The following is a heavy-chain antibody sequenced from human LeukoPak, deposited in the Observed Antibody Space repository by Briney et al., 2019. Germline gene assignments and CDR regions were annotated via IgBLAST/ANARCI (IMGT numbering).Heavy chain of an antibody. Sequence: GGSLRLSCAASGFTFSSHWMHWVRQAPGKGLVWVSHINSDGTSTAFADSVKGRFTISRDNAKNTLYLQMNSLRADDTAVYYCARDPPTYGIDYWGQGTLVTVSS. J-gene: IGHJ4*02. CDR2: INSDGTST. D-gene: IGHD2/OR15-2a*01. CDR1: GFTFSSHW. V-gene: IGHV3-74*01. CDR3: ARDPPTYGIDY.